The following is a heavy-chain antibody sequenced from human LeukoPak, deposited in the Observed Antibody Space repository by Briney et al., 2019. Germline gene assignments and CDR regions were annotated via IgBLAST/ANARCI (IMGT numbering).Heavy chain of an antibody. CDR1: GHTFTSYG. CDR3: ANNWGFGPGGY. Sequence: ASVKVSCKASGHTFTSYGISWVRQAPGQGLEWMGWMNPNSGNTGYAQKFQGRVTMTRNTSISTAYMELSSLRSEDTAVYYCANNWGFGPGGYWGQGTLVTVSS. CDR2: MNPNSGNT. J-gene: IGHJ4*02. V-gene: IGHV1-8*02. D-gene: IGHD7-27*01.